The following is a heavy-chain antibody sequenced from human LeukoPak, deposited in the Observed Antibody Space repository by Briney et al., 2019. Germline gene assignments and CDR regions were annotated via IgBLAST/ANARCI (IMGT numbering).Heavy chain of an antibody. J-gene: IGHJ4*02. CDR2: IYYSGST. CDR3: ARENNYFDY. CDR1: GGSIRSYY. Sequence: SETLSLTCTVSGGSIRSYYWTWIRQPPGKGLEWIGYIYYSGSTNYNPSLKSRATISVDTSKNQFSLKLNSVTAADTAVYYCARENNYFDYWGQGTLVTVSS. V-gene: IGHV4-59*01.